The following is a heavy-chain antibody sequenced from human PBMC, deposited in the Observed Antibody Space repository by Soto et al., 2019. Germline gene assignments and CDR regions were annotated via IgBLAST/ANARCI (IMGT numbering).Heavy chain of an antibody. V-gene: IGHV3-74*01. CDR2: INGDGSST. Sequence: EVQLVESGGTLVPPGGSLRLSCAASGFTFTSSWMHWVRQAPGKGLVWVSRINGDGSSTDYADSVKGRVTISRDNAKTTLSLQMNSRRAEATAVYCFARGNMGHIWLTTYGMDVWGQGTTVTVSS. D-gene: IGHD5-18*01. CDR1: GFTFTSSW. CDR3: ARGNMGHIWLTTYGMDV. J-gene: IGHJ6*02.